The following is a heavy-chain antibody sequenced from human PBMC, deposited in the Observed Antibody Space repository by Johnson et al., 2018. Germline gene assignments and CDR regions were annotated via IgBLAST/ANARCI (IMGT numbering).Heavy chain of an antibody. CDR1: GFTFSDHY. D-gene: IGHD3-22*01. J-gene: IGHJ6*04. CDR2: TRDKSNSYTT. Sequence: VQLVQSGGGLVQPGGSLRLSCAASGFTFSDHYMDWVRQAPGKGLEWVGRTRDKSNSYTTESAPSVKGRFTISIDDSNNSLYMKMNSLITEDTAVYYCARHYDRSGYRAMDVWGKGTTVTVAP. V-gene: IGHV3-72*01. CDR3: ARHYDRSGYRAMDV.